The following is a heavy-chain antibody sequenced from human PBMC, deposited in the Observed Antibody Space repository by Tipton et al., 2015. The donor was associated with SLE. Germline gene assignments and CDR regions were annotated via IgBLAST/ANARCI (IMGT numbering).Heavy chain of an antibody. CDR2: ITSDSASK. V-gene: IGHV3-21*01. D-gene: IGHD3-10*01. J-gene: IGHJ3*01. Sequence: GSLRLSCAPSGFTFSIYSMNWVRQAPGKGLEWVSSITSDSASKIYADSVRGRFTISRDNAKNSLFLEMNSLRTEDTALYHCARVYGSGSFAAFDFWGQGTMVIVSS. CDR1: GFTFSIYS. CDR3: ARVYGSGSFAAFDF.